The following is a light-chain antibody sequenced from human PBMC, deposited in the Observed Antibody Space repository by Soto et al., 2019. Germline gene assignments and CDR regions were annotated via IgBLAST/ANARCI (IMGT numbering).Light chain of an antibody. V-gene: IGLV1-44*01. Sequence: QSALTQPPSASGTPGQTIIISCSGSSSSIGSNTVSWYRQLPGTAPQLVVYNDYQRPSGVPDRFSGSKSGTSASLAIRGLQSEDEADYFCAAWHDTLTGVVFGGGTKLTVL. CDR2: NDY. J-gene: IGLJ3*02. CDR3: AAWHDTLTGVV. CDR1: SSSIGSNT.